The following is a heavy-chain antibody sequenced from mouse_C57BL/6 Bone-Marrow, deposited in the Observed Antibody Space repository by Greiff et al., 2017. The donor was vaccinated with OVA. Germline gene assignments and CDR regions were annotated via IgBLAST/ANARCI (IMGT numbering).Heavy chain of an antibody. V-gene: IGHV5-4*01. Sequence: EVQGVESGGGLVKPGGSLKLSCAASGFTFSSYAMSWVRQTPEKRLEWVATISDGGSYTYYPDNVKGRFTISRDNAKNNLYLQMSHLKSEDTAMYYGAYGSRGPYFDVWGTGTTVTVSS. D-gene: IGHD1-1*01. CDR3: AYGSRGPYFDV. J-gene: IGHJ1*03. CDR2: ISDGGSYT. CDR1: GFTFSSYA.